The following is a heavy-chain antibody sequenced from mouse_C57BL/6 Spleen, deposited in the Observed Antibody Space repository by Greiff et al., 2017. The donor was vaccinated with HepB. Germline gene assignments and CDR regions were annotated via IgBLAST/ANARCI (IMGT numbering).Heavy chain of an antibody. CDR2: ISGGGGNT. D-gene: IGHD1-1*01. CDR1: GFTFSSYT. CDR3: ARQSRAY. J-gene: IGHJ3*01. Sequence: EVMLVESGGGLVKPGGSLKLSCAASGFTFSSYTMTWVRQTPEKRLEWVASISGGGGNTYYPDSVKGRFTISRDNAKITLYLQMSSLRSEDTALYEWARQSRAYWGQGTLVTVSA. V-gene: IGHV5-9*01.